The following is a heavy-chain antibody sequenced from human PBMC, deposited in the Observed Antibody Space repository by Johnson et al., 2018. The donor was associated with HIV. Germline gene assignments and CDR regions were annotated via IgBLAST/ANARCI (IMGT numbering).Heavy chain of an antibody. CDR2: ISYDGSNK. CDR3: YCTEPFGAGSESKGTFDA. V-gene: IGHV3-30*04. Sequence: QVQLVESGGGVVQPGRSLRLSCAASGFTFSSYAMHWVRQAPGKGLEWVAVISYDGSNKYYADSVKGRFTISRDNSKNTLYLQMTSLRQDDTAVYSCYCTEPFGAGSESKGTFDAWGQGTMVTVSS. J-gene: IGHJ3*01. D-gene: IGHD3-10*01. CDR1: GFTFSSYA.